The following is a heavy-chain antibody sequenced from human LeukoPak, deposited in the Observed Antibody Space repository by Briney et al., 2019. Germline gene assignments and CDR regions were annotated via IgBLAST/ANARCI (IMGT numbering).Heavy chain of an antibody. CDR2: FDPEDGET. D-gene: IGHD3-3*01. V-gene: IGHV1-24*01. CDR1: GYTLTELS. J-gene: IGHJ4*02. CDR3: ATGVGSDYDFWSGYSHYFDY. Sequence: ASVKVSCKVSGYTLTELSMHWVRQAPGKGLEWMGGFDPEDGETIYAQKFQGRVTMTEDTSTDTAYIELSSLRSEDTAVYYCATGVGSDYDFWSGYSHYFDYSGLRTLVTVSS.